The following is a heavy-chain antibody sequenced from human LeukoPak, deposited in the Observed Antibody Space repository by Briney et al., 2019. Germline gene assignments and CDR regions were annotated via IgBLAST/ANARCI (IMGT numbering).Heavy chain of an antibody. CDR3: ARGRGLGVDSPYFDY. V-gene: IGHV3-53*01. CDR1: GFSVSNNY. D-gene: IGHD3-3*01. Sequence: SGGSLRLSCVVSGFSVSNNYIIWVRQAPGNGLERVSVIYGDGRTSHSASVRGRFTISRDNSKNIVSLQMNNLGAEDTAVYYCARGRGLGVDSPYFDYWGQGTLVTVSS. CDR2: IYGDGRT. J-gene: IGHJ4*02.